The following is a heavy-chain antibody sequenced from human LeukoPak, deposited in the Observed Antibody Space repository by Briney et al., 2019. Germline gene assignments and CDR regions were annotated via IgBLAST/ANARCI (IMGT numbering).Heavy chain of an antibody. V-gene: IGHV1-69*02. CDR3: ARVCSGGSCYDSGT. D-gene: IGHD2-15*01. J-gene: IGHJ4*02. Sequence: SVKVSRKASGGTFSSYIISWVAQAPGQGLEWMGRIIPFLGIANYAPKFQGRVTITADKSTSTAYMELSSLRSEDTAVYYGARVCSGGSCYDSGTWGQGTLVTVSS. CDR1: GGTFSSYI. CDR2: IIPFLGIA.